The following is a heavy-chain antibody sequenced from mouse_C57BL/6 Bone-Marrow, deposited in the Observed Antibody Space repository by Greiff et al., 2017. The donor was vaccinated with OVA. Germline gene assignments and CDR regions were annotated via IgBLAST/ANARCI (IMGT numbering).Heavy chain of an antibody. Sequence: QVQLQQPGAELVRPGSSVKLSCKASGYTFTSYWMDWVKQRPGQGLEWIGNIYPSDSETHYNQKFKDKATLTVDKSSSTAYMQLSSLTSEDSAVYYCARGALTDVDYWGQGTTLTVSS. CDR2: IYPSDSET. V-gene: IGHV1-61*01. J-gene: IGHJ2*01. CDR3: ARGALTDVDY. CDR1: GYTFTSYW. D-gene: IGHD4-1*01.